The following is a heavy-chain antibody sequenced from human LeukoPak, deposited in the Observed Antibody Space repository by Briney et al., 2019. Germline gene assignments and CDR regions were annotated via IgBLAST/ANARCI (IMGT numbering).Heavy chain of an antibody. D-gene: IGHD6-6*01. CDR2: INPNSGGT. CDR3: ASRPSSLAAHSYMAV. V-gene: IGHV1-2*02. Sequence: GASVKVSCKASGYTFTGYYMHWVRQAPGQGLEWMGWINPNSGGTNYAQKFQGRVTMTRDTSISTAYMELSRLRTDDTAVYYCASRPSSLAAHSYMAVWGKGTTVTVSS. CDR1: GYTFTGYY. J-gene: IGHJ6*03.